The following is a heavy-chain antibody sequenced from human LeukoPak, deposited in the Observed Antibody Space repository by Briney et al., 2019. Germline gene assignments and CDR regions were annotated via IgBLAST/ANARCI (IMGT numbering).Heavy chain of an antibody. V-gene: IGHV3-30*02. CDR1: GFNFTKYG. Sequence: PGGSLRLSCAASGFNFTKYGMHWVRQAPGKGLEWVAFIRYDGSKKYSADSVKGRFTISRDSSKSTLFLQMNSLRPEDAAMYYCANSLRDDTGYYFWYFDLWGRGTLVTVSS. D-gene: IGHD3-9*01. CDR3: ANSLRDDTGYYFWYFDL. J-gene: IGHJ2*01. CDR2: IRYDGSKK.